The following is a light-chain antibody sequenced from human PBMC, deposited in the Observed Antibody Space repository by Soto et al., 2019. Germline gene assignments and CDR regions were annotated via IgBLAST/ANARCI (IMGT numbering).Light chain of an antibody. CDR2: AAS. V-gene: IGKV1-6*01. Sequence: AIQMTQCPSSLSASLGGRVTITCRASQGISNDLGCYQHKLGKAPKLLIYAASSLQNGVPSRFSGSGSGTDFTLTISSLQPEDFATYYRLQDNNCPWTFGQGTKVDIK. CDR1: QGISND. J-gene: IGKJ1*01. CDR3: LQDNNCPWT.